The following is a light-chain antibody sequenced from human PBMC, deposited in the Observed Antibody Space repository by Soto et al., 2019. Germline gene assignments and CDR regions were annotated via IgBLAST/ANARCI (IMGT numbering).Light chain of an antibody. J-gene: IGKJ1*01. CDR3: QQYGSSPQT. V-gene: IGKV3-11*01. Sequence: EIVLTQSPATLSLSPGESATLSCRASQSVSKYLAWYQQKPGQAPRLLIYDASSRATGIPARFSGSGSGTDFTLTISSLEPEDFAVYYCQQYGSSPQTFGQGTKVEIK. CDR1: QSVSKY. CDR2: DAS.